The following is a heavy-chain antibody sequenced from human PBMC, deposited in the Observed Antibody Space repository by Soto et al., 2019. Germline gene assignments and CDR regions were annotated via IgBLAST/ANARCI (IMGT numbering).Heavy chain of an antibody. CDR2: IWYDGSNK. Sequence: SGGSLRLSCAASGFTFSSYGMHWVRQAPGKGLEWVAVIWYDGSNKYYADSVKGRFTISRDNSKNTLYLQMNSLRAEDTAVYYCARDIGYDILTGPDYWGQGTLVTVSS. CDR3: ARDIGYDILTGPDY. D-gene: IGHD3-9*01. V-gene: IGHV3-33*01. CDR1: GFTFSSYG. J-gene: IGHJ4*02.